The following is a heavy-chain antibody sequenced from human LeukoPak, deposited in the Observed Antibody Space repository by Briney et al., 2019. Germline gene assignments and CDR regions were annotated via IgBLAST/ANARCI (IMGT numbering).Heavy chain of an antibody. CDR1: GYTFTGYY. V-gene: IGHV1-2*02. D-gene: IGHD3-22*01. CDR2: INPNSGST. CDR3: ARLVPGTRDYYDSSGYYY. J-gene: IGHJ4*02. Sequence: GASVKVSCKASGYTFTGYYMHWVRQAPGQGLEWMGWINPNSGSTNYAQKFQGRVTMTRDTSISTAYMELSRLRSDDTAVYYCARLVPGTRDYYDSSGYYYWGQGTLVTVSS.